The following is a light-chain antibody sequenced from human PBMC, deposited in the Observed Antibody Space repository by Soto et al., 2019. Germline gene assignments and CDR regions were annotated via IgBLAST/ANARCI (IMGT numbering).Light chain of an antibody. CDR3: QQYESYST. V-gene: IGKV1-5*03. CDR1: QSISNW. Sequence: DIQMTQSPSTMSASVGDRVTITCRASQSISNWLAWYQQKPGKAPKLLIYKASSLESGVPSRFSGSGSGTEFTLTISGLQPDDLATYYCQQYESYSTFGQGTKVEFK. CDR2: KAS. J-gene: IGKJ1*01.